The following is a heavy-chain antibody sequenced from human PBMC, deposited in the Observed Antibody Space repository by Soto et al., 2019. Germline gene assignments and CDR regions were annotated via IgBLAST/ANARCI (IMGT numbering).Heavy chain of an antibody. CDR3: ARVLDYYGSGTFGEVACYY. CDR1: GFTFSGYG. Sequence: QVQLVESGGGVVQPGTSLRLSCVASGFTFSGYGMNWVRQAPGKGLEWVGVIWYDGGNQYYADSVKRRFTISRENSKNTLYLQMNSLRAEDTAVYYCARVLDYYGSGTFGEVACYYWGQGTQVTVSS. J-gene: IGHJ4*02. D-gene: IGHD3-10*01. V-gene: IGHV3-33*01. CDR2: IWYDGGNQ.